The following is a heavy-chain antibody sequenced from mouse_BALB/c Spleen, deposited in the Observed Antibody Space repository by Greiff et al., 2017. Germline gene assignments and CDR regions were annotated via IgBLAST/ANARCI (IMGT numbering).Heavy chain of an antibody. D-gene: IGHD2-10*02. CDR2: ISNGGGST. CDR1: GFTFSSYT. V-gene: IGHV5-12-2*01. CDR3: ARHQYGNYGAMDY. J-gene: IGHJ4*01. Sequence: EVQGVESGGGLVQPGGSLKLSCAASGFTFSSYTMSWVRQTPEKRLEWVAYISNGGGSTYYPDTVKGRFTISRDNAKNTLYLQMSSLKSEDTAMYYCARHQYGNYGAMDYWGQGTSVTVSS.